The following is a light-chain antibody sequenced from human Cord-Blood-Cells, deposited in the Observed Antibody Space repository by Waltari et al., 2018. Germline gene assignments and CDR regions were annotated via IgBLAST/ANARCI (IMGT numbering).Light chain of an antibody. CDR1: SIDVGRYYL. J-gene: IGLJ2*01. Sequence: SALTPPVSVSGSPGQWITISCTRTSIDVGRYYLASWYQHSPGQAPKLLIYEGSKMPSWVSNRFSGSKSGNTASLTISGLQAEDEADYYCCSYAGSSTYVVFGGGTKLTVL. V-gene: IGLV2-23*01. CDR2: EGS. CDR3: CSYAGSSTYVV.